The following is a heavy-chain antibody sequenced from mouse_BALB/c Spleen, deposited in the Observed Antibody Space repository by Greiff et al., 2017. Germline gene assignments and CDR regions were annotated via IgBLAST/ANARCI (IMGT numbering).Heavy chain of an antibody. D-gene: IGHD1-1*01. CDR2: INPSNGRT. Sequence: QVQLQQPGAELVKPGASVKLSCKASGYTFTSYWMHWVKQRPGQGLEWIGEINPSNGRTNYNEKFKSKATLTVDKSSSTAYMQLSSLTSEDSAVYYCALYYGSPFDYWGQGTTLTVSS. J-gene: IGHJ2*01. CDR1: GYTFTSYW. CDR3: ALYYGSPFDY. V-gene: IGHV1S81*02.